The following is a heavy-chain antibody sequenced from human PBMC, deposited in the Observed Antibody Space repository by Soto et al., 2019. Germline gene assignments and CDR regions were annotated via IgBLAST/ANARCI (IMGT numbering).Heavy chain of an antibody. CDR3: ARWFGDSSFDY. CDR2: IYSGGST. Sequence: EVQLVESGGGLIQPGGSLRLSCAASGFTVSSNYMSWVRQAPGKGLEWVSVIYSGGSTYYADSVKGRFTISRDNSKNTRYLQMDSLRAEGTAVYYCARWFGDSSFDYWGQGTLVTVSS. D-gene: IGHD3-10*01. V-gene: IGHV3-53*01. J-gene: IGHJ4*02. CDR1: GFTVSSNY.